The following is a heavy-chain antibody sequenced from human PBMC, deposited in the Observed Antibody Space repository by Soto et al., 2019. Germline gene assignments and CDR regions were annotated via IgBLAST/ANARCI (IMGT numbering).Heavy chain of an antibody. CDR2: ISAYNGNK. Sequence: QVQLVQSGAEVKKPGASVKVSCKASGYTFTSYGISWVRQAPGQGLEWMGWISAYNGNKKNAQKVQGRVTMTTDTSTTTAYMEVRSLRSDDTAVYYCARDAAIGMNDYWGQGTLVTVSS. CDR1: GYTFTSYG. CDR3: ARDAAIGMNDY. V-gene: IGHV1-18*01. D-gene: IGHD1-20*01. J-gene: IGHJ4*02.